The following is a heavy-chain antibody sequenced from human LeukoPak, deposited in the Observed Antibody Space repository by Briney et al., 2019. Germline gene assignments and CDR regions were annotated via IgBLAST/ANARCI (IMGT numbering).Heavy chain of an antibody. D-gene: IGHD3-3*01. CDR3: ARLSDYDFWSGYFANWFDP. CDR2: IYYSGST. Sequence: PSETLCLTCAVSGGTISSSSYYWGWIRQPPGKGLEWIGSIYYSGSTYYNPSLKSRVTISVDTSKNQFSLKLSSVTAADTAVYYCARLSDYDFWSGYFANWFDPWGQGTLVTVSS. J-gene: IGHJ5*02. CDR1: GGTISSSSYY. V-gene: IGHV4-39*01.